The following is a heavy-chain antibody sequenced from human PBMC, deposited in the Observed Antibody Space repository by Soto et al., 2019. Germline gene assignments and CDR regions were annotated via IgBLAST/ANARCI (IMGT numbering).Heavy chain of an antibody. CDR2: INTDGTTA. D-gene: IGHD3-16*01. Sequence: GGSLRLSCAASEFTFAGYWMHWVRQVPGKGLVWVSRINTDGTTANFADSVKGRFTISRDNGKNTVYLQMSSLGSEDTALYYCARGGRSAFSLDYWGQGTLVTVSS. J-gene: IGHJ4*02. CDR3: ARGGRSAFSLDY. V-gene: IGHV3-74*01. CDR1: EFTFAGYW.